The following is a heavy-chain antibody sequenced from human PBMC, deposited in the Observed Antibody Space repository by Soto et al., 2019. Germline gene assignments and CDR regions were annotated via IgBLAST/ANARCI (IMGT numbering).Heavy chain of an antibody. V-gene: IGHV1-18*01. CDR1: GYTFINYG. D-gene: IGHD1-26*01. CDR3: ARGLLQIVPPSAFDL. Sequence: ASVNVACKASGYTFINYGVSWVRQAPGQGLEWMGWISDYNANTQYAQKLQGRVTMTTDTSTRTAYMELRSLRSDDTAVYYCARGLLQIVPPSAFDLWGQGTMVTVSS. CDR2: ISDYNANT. J-gene: IGHJ3*01.